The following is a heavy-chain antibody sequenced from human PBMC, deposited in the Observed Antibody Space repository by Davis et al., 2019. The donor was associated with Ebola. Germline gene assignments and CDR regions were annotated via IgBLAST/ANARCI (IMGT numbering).Heavy chain of an antibody. Sequence: SVKVSCKASGGTFSSYAISWVRQAPGQGLEWMGGIIPIFGTANYAQKFQGRVTITADESTSTAYMELSSLRSEDTAVYYCARSRGFITMIVVVTHFDYWGQGTLVTVSS. CDR1: GGTFSSYA. D-gene: IGHD3-22*01. V-gene: IGHV1-69*13. CDR3: ARSRGFITMIVVVTHFDY. CDR2: IIPIFGTA. J-gene: IGHJ4*02.